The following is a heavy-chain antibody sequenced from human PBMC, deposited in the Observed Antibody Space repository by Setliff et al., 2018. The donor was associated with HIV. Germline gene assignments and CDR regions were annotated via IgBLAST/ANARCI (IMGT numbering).Heavy chain of an antibody. CDR2: IIPIFNTA. Sequence: SVKVSCKASGGTFSSYSIAWVRQAPDQGLGWMGGIIPIFNTANYAQKFQGRVTITADESTSTAYMELSSLGSEDTAVYYCARGSGGYCSGGSCYFGFGLALWGQGTTVTVSS. J-gene: IGHJ6*02. CDR3: ARGSGGYCSGGSCYFGFGLAL. D-gene: IGHD2-15*01. CDR1: GGTFSSYS. V-gene: IGHV1-69*13.